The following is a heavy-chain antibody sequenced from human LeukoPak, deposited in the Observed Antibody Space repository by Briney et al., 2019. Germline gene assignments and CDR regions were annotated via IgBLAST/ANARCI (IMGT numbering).Heavy chain of an antibody. V-gene: IGHV3-23*01. CDR3: AKNAFYYDTSRLAFDI. Sequence: TGGSLRLSCAASRFTFSSYAMSWVRQAPGKGLEWVSSITGSGGSTYYADSVKGRFTISRDNSRTTLYLQMMSLRAEDTAVYFCAKNAFYYDTSRLAFDIWGHGTMVTVSS. CDR2: ITGSGGST. D-gene: IGHD3-22*01. CDR1: RFTFSSYA. J-gene: IGHJ3*02.